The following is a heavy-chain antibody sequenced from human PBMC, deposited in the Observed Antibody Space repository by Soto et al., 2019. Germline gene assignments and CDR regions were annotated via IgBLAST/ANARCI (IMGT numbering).Heavy chain of an antibody. V-gene: IGHV3-53*01. D-gene: IGHD5-12*01. CDR2: IYSGGST. Sequence: VGSLRLSCAASGFTVSSNYMSWVRQAPGKGLEWVSVIYSGGSTYYADSVKGRFTISRDNSKNTLYLQMNSLRAEDTAVYYCAYRDGYNFRRDYWGQGTLVTVSS. J-gene: IGHJ4*02. CDR1: GFTVSSNY. CDR3: AYRDGYNFRRDY.